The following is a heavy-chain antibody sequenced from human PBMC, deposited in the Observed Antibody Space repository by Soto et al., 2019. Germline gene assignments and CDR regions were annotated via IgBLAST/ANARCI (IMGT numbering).Heavy chain of an antibody. CDR3: ARPHFSSSYYFDY. CDR2: INAYNGNT. CDR1: GYTFTSYA. Sequence: ASVKVSCKASGYTFTSYAMHWVRQAPGQRLEWMGWINAYNGNTNYAQKLQGRVTMTTDTPTSTAYMELRSLRSEDTAVYYCARPHFSSSYYFDYWGQGTLVTVSS. D-gene: IGHD6-13*01. J-gene: IGHJ4*02. V-gene: IGHV1-3*01.